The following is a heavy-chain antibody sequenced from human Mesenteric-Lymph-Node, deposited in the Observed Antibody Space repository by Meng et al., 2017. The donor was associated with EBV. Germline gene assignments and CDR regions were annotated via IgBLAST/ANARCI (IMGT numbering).Heavy chain of an antibody. Sequence: QVQLQQWGAELLKPSETLSLTCAVHGGSFSDYFWTWIRQAPGKGLEWVGEINHSGSTKYNPSLKSRVTISVDTSKNQISLNLNSVTAADTAVYYCARPRIRYGSGSYYYWGQGTLVTVSS. J-gene: IGHJ4*02. CDR1: GGSFSDYF. V-gene: IGHV4-34*01. D-gene: IGHD3-10*01. CDR2: INHSGST. CDR3: ARPRIRYGSGSYYY.